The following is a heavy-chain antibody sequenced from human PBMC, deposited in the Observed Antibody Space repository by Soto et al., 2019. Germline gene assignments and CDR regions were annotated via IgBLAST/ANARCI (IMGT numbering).Heavy chain of an antibody. J-gene: IGHJ6*03. Sequence: ASVKVSWKNSGDTFSDYYMHWVRQAPGQGLEWMGWINPNSGGTPYPLEFQGGVTMSRESACTRGYRGLSRLRSGDTAVYYCAREPASAEPEGVDVWRK. D-gene: IGHD3-10*01. V-gene: IGHV1-2*02. CDR1: GDTFSDYY. CDR2: INPNSGGT. CDR3: AREPASAEPEGVDV.